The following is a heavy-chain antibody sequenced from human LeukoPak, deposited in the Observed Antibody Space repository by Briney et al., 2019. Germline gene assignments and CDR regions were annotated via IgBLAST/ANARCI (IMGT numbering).Heavy chain of an antibody. D-gene: IGHD5-24*01. Sequence: ASVKVSCKASGGTFSSYAISWVRQAPGQGLEWMGGIIPIFGTANYAQKFQDRVTITADESTSTAYMELSSLRSEDTAVYYCARDSEMATMGTDAFDIWGQGTMVTVSS. CDR3: ARDSEMATMGTDAFDI. V-gene: IGHV1-69*13. CDR1: GGTFSSYA. CDR2: IIPIFGTA. J-gene: IGHJ3*02.